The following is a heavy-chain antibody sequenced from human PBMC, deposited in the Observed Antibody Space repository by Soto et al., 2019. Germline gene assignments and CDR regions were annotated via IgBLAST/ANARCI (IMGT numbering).Heavy chain of an antibody. D-gene: IGHD6-6*01. V-gene: IGHV3-64D*06. Sequence: PVGSLSLSCSASGFTFSSYAMHWVRQAPGKGLEYVSAISSNGGSTYYADSVKGRFTISRDNSKNTLYLQMSSLRAEDTAVYYCVQFSHSSSTMHFDYWGQRTRVTVSS. CDR2: ISSNGGST. CDR3: VQFSHSSSTMHFDY. J-gene: IGHJ4*02. CDR1: GFTFSSYA.